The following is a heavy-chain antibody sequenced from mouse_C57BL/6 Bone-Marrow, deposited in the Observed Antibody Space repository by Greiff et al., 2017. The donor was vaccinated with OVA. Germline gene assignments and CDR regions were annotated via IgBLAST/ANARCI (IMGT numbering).Heavy chain of an antibody. D-gene: IGHD2-1*01. CDR1: GYAFSSSW. J-gene: IGHJ2*01. V-gene: IGHV1-82*01. Sequence: QVQLKESGPELVKPGASVKISCKASGYAFSSSWMNWVKQRPGKGLEWIGRIYPGDGDTNYNGKFKGKATLTADKYSSTAYMQLSSLTAEDSAVYFCARGGNYGYWGQGTTLTVSS. CDR3: ARGGNYGY. CDR2: IYPGDGDT.